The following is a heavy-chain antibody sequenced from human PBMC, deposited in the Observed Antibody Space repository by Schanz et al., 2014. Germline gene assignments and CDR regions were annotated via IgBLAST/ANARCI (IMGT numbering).Heavy chain of an antibody. Sequence: QVQLLESGGGVVQPGRSLRLSCESSGFTFTSYAMHWVRQAPGKGLEWVAVISYDGSNKYYADSVKGRFTISRDNTKNTLDLQMNSLRAEDTAVYYCARDLIFGVVIVMGSAPYGMDVWGQGTTVTVSS. CDR2: ISYDGSNK. D-gene: IGHD3-3*01. CDR1: GFTFTSYA. V-gene: IGHV3-30*04. CDR3: ARDLIFGVVIVMGSAPYGMDV. J-gene: IGHJ6*02.